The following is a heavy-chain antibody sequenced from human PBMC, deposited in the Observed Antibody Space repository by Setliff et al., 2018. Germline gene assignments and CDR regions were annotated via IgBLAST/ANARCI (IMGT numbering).Heavy chain of an antibody. J-gene: IGHJ4*02. D-gene: IGHD6-19*01. CDR3: TRGQRAWSY. CDR1: GYTFTRYA. V-gene: IGHV1-18*01. Sequence: ASVKVSCKASGYTFTRYAISWVRQAPGQGPEWMGWISAYNGNTNYALKLQDRVIMTADTSTNTVYLDLRSLRSDDSAMYYCTRGQRAWSYWGQGTLVTVAS. CDR2: ISAYNGNT.